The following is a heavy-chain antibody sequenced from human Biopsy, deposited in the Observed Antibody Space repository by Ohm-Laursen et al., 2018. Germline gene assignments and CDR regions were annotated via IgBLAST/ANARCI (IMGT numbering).Heavy chain of an antibody. D-gene: IGHD4-17*01. CDR3: ARILGSTVTTYFAMDV. V-gene: IGHV2-26*01. CDR1: GFSLSNGRMG. CDR2: IFPNDEK. Sequence: PTQTLTLTCSVSGFSLSNGRMGVSWIRQPPGKALEWLAHIFPNDEKAYSTSLKSRLTISKDTSKSQVVLTMTNLDPVDTATYYCARILGSTVTTYFAMDVWGQGTTVTVSS. J-gene: IGHJ6*02.